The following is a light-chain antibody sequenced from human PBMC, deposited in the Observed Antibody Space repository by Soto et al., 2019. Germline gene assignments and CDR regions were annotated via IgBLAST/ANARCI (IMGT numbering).Light chain of an antibody. J-gene: IGKJ5*01. CDR3: QQSYSTPIT. Sequence: DIQMTQSPSSLSASVGNMFTITCRASQTISSWLDWYQQKPGKAPKLLIYAASSLQSGVPSRFSGSGSGTDFTLTISSLQPEDFATYYCQQSYSTPITFGHGTRLEIK. V-gene: IGKV1-39*01. CDR1: QTISSW. CDR2: AAS.